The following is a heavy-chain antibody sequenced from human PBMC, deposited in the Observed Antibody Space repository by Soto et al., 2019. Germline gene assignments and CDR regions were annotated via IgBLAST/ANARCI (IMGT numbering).Heavy chain of an antibody. D-gene: IGHD1-26*01. J-gene: IGHJ4*02. Sequence: EVQLLESGGGLVQPGGSLRLSCAASGFTFSSYAMSWVRQAPGKGLEWVSAISGSTIYYADSVKGRFTISRDNAKNSLYLQMNSLRAEDTAVYYCARLVRLDYWGQGTLVTVSS. CDR1: GFTFSSYA. V-gene: IGHV3-23*01. CDR3: ARLVRLDY. CDR2: ISGSTI.